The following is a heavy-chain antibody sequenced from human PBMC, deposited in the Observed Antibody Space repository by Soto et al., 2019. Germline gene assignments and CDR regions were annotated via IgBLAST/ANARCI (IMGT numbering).Heavy chain of an antibody. CDR3: ARALNPSRSFPRPLYYYYYYGMDV. D-gene: IGHD6-13*01. CDR2: IIPIFGTA. Sequence: SVKVSCKASGGTFSSYAISWVRQAPGQGLEWMGGIIPIFGTANYAQKFQGRVTITADESTSTAYMELSSLRPEDTAVYYCARALNPSRSFPRPLYYYYYYGMDVWGQGTTVTVS. J-gene: IGHJ6*02. CDR1: GGTFSSYA. V-gene: IGHV1-69*13.